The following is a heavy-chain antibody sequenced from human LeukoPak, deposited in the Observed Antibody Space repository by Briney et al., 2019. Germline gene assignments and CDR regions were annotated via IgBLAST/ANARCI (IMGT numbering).Heavy chain of an antibody. Sequence: GGSLRLSCAASGFTFSSYWMNWVRQAPGKGLEWVANINQDGGAQNYVDSVKGRFTFSRDNTMNSLFLQMNNIRAEDTAVYYCARDVHGGAFDYWGRGTLVTVSS. CDR1: GFTFSSYW. J-gene: IGHJ4*02. CDR2: INQDGGAQ. CDR3: ARDVHGGAFDY. D-gene: IGHD4-23*01. V-gene: IGHV3-7*01.